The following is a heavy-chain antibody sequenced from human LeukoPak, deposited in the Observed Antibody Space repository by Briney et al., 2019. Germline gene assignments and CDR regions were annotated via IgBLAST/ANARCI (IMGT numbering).Heavy chain of an antibody. V-gene: IGHV4-34*01. CDR3: ARGIFYGGRKQYIWFDL. D-gene: IGHD2/OR15-2a*01. J-gene: IGHJ5*02. CDR1: GGPFRGFF. CDR2: VSHGGTS. Sequence: PSETLSLTCAVSGGPFRGFFWSWIRQAPGKGLEWIAEVSHGGTSNYNPSLKSRITISVDTSKSQFSLKLTSVTAADTAVYYCARGIFYGGRKQYIWFDLRGQGTLVTVSS.